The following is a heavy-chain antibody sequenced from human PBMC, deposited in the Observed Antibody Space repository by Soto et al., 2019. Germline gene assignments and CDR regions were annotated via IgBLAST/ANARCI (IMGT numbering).Heavy chain of an antibody. D-gene: IGHD2-15*01. V-gene: IGHV3-30*04. CDR3: ARALSASSHYFEY. Sequence: GGSLRLSCAPSGFTFSGYAIHWVRQAPGKGLEWVAIISYDGSNEYYADSVRGRFTISRDNFKNTFYLQVSSLRTEDSAVYYCARALSASSHYFEYWGQGSLVTVSS. CDR2: ISYDGSNE. J-gene: IGHJ4*02. CDR1: GFTFSGYA.